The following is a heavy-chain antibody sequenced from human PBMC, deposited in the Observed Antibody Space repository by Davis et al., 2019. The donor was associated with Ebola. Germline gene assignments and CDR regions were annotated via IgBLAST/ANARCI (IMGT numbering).Heavy chain of an antibody. CDR3: VRGEDYCTSASCYDY. Sequence: ASVKVSCKASGYTFTSYGISWVRQATGQGPEWMGWMNPNSGNTGYARRFQGRVTMTRDTSITTAYMELSSLRSEDTAVYYCVRGEDYCTSASCYDYWGQGILVTVSS. J-gene: IGHJ4*02. V-gene: IGHV1-8*02. CDR1: GYTFTSYG. D-gene: IGHD2-2*01. CDR2: MNPNSGNT.